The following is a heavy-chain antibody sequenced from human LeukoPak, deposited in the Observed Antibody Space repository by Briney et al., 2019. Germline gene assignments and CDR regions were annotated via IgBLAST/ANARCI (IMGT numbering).Heavy chain of an antibody. CDR3: ARLNIQLWTSNDY. CDR1: GGSISSSSYY. V-gene: IGHV4-39*01. Sequence: SETLSLTCTVSGGSISSSSYYWGWIRQPPGKGLEWIGSIYYSGSTYYNPSLKSRVTISVDTSKNQFSLKLSSVTAADTAVYYCARLNIQLWTSNDYWGQGTQVTVSS. D-gene: IGHD5-18*01. J-gene: IGHJ4*02. CDR2: IYYSGST.